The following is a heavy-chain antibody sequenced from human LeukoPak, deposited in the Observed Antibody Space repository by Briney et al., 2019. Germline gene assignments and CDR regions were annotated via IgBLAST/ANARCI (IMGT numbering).Heavy chain of an antibody. CDR2: IYHSGST. CDR1: GGSISSSNW. CDR3: ARAREYGDYRIWYFDL. J-gene: IGHJ2*01. V-gene: IGHV4-4*02. D-gene: IGHD4-17*01. Sequence: SETLSLTCAVSGGSISSSNWWSWVRQPPGKGLEWIGEIYHSGSTNYNPSLKSRVTISVDKSKNQFSLKLSSVTAADTAVYYCARAREYGDYRIWYFDLWGRGTLVTASS.